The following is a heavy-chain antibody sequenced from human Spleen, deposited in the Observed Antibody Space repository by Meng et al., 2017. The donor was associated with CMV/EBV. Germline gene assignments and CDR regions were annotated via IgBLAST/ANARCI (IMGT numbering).Heavy chain of an antibody. CDR3: AKEDYDFWSGPIAYFDY. V-gene: IGHV3-23*01. CDR1: GFTFSSYA. D-gene: IGHD3-3*01. J-gene: IGHJ4*02. CDR2: ISGSGGST. Sequence: GGSLRLSCAASGFTFSSYAMSWVRQAPGKGLEWVSAISGSGGSTYYADSVKGRFTISRDNSKNTLYLQMNSLRAEDTAVYYCAKEDYDFWSGPIAYFDYWGQGTLVTVSS.